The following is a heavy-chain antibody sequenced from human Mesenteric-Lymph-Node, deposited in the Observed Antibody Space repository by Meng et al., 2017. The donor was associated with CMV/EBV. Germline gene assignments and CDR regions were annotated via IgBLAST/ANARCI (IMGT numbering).Heavy chain of an antibody. CDR2: INWNGGST. V-gene: IGHV3-20*04. J-gene: IGHJ4*02. D-gene: IGHD3-16*01. Sequence: LSCVASGFTFDVYGMAWVRQVPGKGLEWVSGINWNGGSTGYADSVKGRFTISRDNAKNSLYLQMNRLRAEDTALYYCARGYVEPMFYWGQGTLVTVSS. CDR3: ARGYVEPMFY. CDR1: GFTFDVYG.